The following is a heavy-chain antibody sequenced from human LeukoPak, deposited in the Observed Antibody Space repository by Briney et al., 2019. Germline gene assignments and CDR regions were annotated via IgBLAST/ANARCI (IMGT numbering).Heavy chain of an antibody. CDR2: ISSSGSTI. V-gene: IGHV3-11*01. CDR1: GFTFSDYY. D-gene: IGHD5-24*01. Sequence: GGSLRLSCAASGFTFSDYYMSWIRQAPGKGLEWVSYISSSGSTIYYADSVEGRFTISRDNAKNSLYLQMNSLRAEDTAVYYCARVGRWLQFLLDYWGQGTLVTVSS. CDR3: ARVGRWLQFLLDY. J-gene: IGHJ4*02.